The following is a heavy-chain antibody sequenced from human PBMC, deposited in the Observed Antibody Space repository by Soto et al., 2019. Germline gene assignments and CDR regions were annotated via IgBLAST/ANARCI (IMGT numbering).Heavy chain of an antibody. J-gene: IGHJ4*02. V-gene: IGHV3-9*01. CDR2: ISSNSDTI. Sequence: GGSLRLSCAASGFTVADYGMHWVRHAPGKGLEWVSGISSNSDTIDYADSVKGRFTISRDNAKNSLFLQMNSLRPEDTALYYCAKDMKWGGMTTIHYFDSWGQGTLVTVSS. D-gene: IGHD4-17*01. CDR3: AKDMKWGGMTTIHYFDS. CDR1: GFTVADYG.